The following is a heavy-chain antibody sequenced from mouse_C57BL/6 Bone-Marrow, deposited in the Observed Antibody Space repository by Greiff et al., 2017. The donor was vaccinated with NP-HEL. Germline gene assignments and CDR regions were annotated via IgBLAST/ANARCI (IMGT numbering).Heavy chain of an antibody. Sequence: QVQLQQPGTELVKPGASVKLSCKASGYTFTSYRMHWVKQRPGQGLEWIGNINPSNGGTNYNEKFKSKATLTVDKSSSTAYMQLSSLTSEDSAVYYCARLTTVVATYFDYWGQGTTLTVSS. CDR1: GYTFTSYR. CDR3: ARLTTVVATYFDY. D-gene: IGHD1-1*01. J-gene: IGHJ2*01. CDR2: INPSNGGT. V-gene: IGHV1-53*01.